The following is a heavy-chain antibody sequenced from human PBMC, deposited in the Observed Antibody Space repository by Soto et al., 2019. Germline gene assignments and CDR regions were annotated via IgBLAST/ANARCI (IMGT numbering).Heavy chain of an antibody. CDR3: SSDYYDSSGYYRNDY. Sequence: ASVKVSCKASAYTLTGYDIHWVRQAPGQGLEWVAWINPNNGGTLYAQRFQGRVALTWDTSISTAFMELSTLRSDDTAVYYCSSDYYDSSGYYRNDYWGQGTLVTVSS. J-gene: IGHJ4*02. CDR2: INPNNGGT. CDR1: AYTLTGYD. V-gene: IGHV1-2*02. D-gene: IGHD3-22*01.